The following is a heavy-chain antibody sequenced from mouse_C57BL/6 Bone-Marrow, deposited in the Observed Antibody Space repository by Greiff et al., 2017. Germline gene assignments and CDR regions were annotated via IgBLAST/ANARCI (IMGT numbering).Heavy chain of an antibody. V-gene: IGHV5-9-1*02. Sequence: EVKLMESGEGLVKPGGSLKLSCAASGFTFSSYAMSWVRQTPEKRLEWVAYISSGGDYIYYADTVKGRFTISRDNARNTLYLQMSSLKSEDTAMYYFTRVGYYGSRRYFDVWGTGTTVTVSS. CDR3: TRVGYYGSRRYFDV. CDR1: GFTFSSYA. CDR2: ISSGGDYI. D-gene: IGHD1-1*01. J-gene: IGHJ1*03.